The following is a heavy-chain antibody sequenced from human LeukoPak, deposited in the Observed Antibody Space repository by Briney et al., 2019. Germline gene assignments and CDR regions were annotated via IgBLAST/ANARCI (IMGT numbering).Heavy chain of an antibody. Sequence: SETPSLTCAVSGYFISSGYYWGWIRQPPGKGLEWIAGIDQRGSTYYNPSLKSRVTISVDTSKNQFSLRLTSVTAADTAVYYCARGDLYNYGKPFDSWGQGTLVTVSS. CDR1: GYFISSGYY. J-gene: IGHJ4*02. CDR3: ARGDLYNYGKPFDS. D-gene: IGHD5-18*01. V-gene: IGHV4-38-2*01. CDR2: IDQRGST.